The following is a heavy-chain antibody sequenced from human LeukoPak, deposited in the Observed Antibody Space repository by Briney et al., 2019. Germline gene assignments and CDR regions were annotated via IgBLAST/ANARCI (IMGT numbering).Heavy chain of an antibody. Sequence: GGSLTLSCAASGFTFSSYWMSWVRQAPGKALEWVADIKPDGSEKYYLDSVKGRFTISRDNAKNLLYLQMNSLGAEDMAMYYCARDWAHYEYWGQGTLVTVSS. J-gene: IGHJ4*02. CDR1: GFTFSSYW. CDR2: IKPDGSEK. D-gene: IGHD3-16*01. V-gene: IGHV3-7*01. CDR3: ARDWAHYEY.